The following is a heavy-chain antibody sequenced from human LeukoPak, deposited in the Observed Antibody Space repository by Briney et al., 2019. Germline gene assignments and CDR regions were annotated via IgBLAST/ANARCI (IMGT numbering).Heavy chain of an antibody. J-gene: IGHJ6*03. CDR3: ARESSTSPPFDYYYYMDV. CDR2: IYYSGST. V-gene: IGHV4-59*01. CDR1: GGSISSYY. Sequence: SETLSLTCTVSGGSISSYYWSWIRQPPGKGLEWIGYIYYSGSTNYNPSLKSRVTISVDTSKNQFSLKLSSVTAADTAVYYCARESSTSPPFDYYYYMDVWGKGTTVTVSS. D-gene: IGHD2-2*01.